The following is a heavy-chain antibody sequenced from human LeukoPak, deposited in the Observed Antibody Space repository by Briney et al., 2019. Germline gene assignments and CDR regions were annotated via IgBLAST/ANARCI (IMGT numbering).Heavy chain of an antibody. CDR3: ASLAVAGTIGAFDI. V-gene: IGHV3-64*01. J-gene: IGHJ3*02. Sequence: GGSLRLSCAASGFTFSSYAMHWVRQAPGKGLEYASAISSNGGSTYYANSVKGRFTISRDNSKNTLYLQMGSLRAEDMAVYYCASLAVAGTIGAFDIWGPGTMVTVSS. CDR1: GFTFSSYA. CDR2: ISSNGGST. D-gene: IGHD6-19*01.